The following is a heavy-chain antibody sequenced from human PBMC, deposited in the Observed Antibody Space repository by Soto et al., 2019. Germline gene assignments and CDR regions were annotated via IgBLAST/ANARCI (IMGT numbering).Heavy chain of an antibody. CDR1: GFRFSTHA. V-gene: IGHV3-23*01. Sequence: GGSLRLSCTASGFRFSTHAMSWVRQAPGKGLERVSSISSGGTTTFYAASVEGRFTISRDKSKNTLYLQMNSLRAEDTALYYCARGGGSIGGWFGRKFDSWGQGTQVTVST. D-gene: IGHD6-19*01. CDR2: ISSGGTTT. J-gene: IGHJ4*02. CDR3: ARGGGSIGGWFGRKFDS.